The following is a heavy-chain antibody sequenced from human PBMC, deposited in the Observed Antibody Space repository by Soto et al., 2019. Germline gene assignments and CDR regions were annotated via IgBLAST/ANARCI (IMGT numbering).Heavy chain of an antibody. V-gene: IGHV4-39*01. CDR2: IYYSGIT. CDR1: GVSISNSSYY. Sequence: SETLSLTCTVSGVSISNSSYYWGWIRRPPGKGLEWIGTIYYSGITYYNPSLKGRVTISVDTSKNQFSLKLTSVTAADTAVYYCARHGSNWGQGTLVTVSS. CDR3: ARHGSN. J-gene: IGHJ4*02.